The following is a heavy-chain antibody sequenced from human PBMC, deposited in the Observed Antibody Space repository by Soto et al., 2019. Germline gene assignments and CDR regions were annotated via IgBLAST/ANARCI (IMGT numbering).Heavy chain of an antibody. CDR2: IYWDDDK. CDR3: AHTYYYDSSGSRGTHFDY. D-gene: IGHD3-22*01. CDR1: GFSLSTSGVG. J-gene: IGHJ4*02. V-gene: IGHV2-5*02. Sequence: QITLKESGPTLVKPTQTLTLTCTFSGFSLSTSGVGVGWIRQPPGKALEWLALIYWDDDKRYSPSLKSRLTITKDTSKNQVVLTMTNMDPVDTATYYCAHTYYYDSSGSRGTHFDYWGQGTLVTVSS.